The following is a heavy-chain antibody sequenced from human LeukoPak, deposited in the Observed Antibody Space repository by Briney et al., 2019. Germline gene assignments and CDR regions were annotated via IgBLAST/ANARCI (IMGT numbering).Heavy chain of an antibody. D-gene: IGHD6-6*01. CDR3: ARESISLPQTATDFEYNWFDP. J-gene: IGHJ5*02. Sequence: GGSLRLSCAASGFTFSSYSMNWVRQAPGKGLEWVSSISSSSSYIYYADSVKGRFTISRDNAKNSLYLQMNSLRAEDTAVYYCARESISLPQTATDFEYNWFDPWGQGTLVTVSS. CDR2: ISSSSSYI. CDR1: GFTFSSYS. V-gene: IGHV3-21*01.